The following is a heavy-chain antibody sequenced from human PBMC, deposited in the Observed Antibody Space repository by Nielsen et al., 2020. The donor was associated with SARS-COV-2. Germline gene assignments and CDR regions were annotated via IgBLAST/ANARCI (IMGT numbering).Heavy chain of an antibody. J-gene: IGHJ4*02. CDR1: GGSISSSSYY. CDR3: ARHGMPPMVRGLLDY. V-gene: IGHV4-39*01. CDR2: IYYSGST. D-gene: IGHD3-10*01. Sequence: SETLSLTCTVSGGSISSSSYYWGWIRQPPGKGLEWIGSIYYSGSTYYNPSLKSRVTISVDTSKNQFSLKLSSVTAADTAVYYCARHGMPPMVRGLLDYWGQGTLVTVSS.